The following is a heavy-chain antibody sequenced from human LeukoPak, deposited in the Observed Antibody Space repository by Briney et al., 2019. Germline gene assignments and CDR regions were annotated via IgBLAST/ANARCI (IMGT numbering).Heavy chain of an antibody. CDR1: GGSISSTSYY. J-gene: IGHJ5*02. CDR2: IYHSGET. D-gene: IGHD2-8*01. CDR3: AETNTQDWFDP. V-gene: IGHV4-39*07. Sequence: SETLSLTCRDSGGSISSTSYYWGWIRQPPGKGLEWIASIYHSGETFYNPSLESRVAISVDTSNNEVFLDLYSVTAADTAMYYCAETNTQDWFDPWGRGTLVTVSS.